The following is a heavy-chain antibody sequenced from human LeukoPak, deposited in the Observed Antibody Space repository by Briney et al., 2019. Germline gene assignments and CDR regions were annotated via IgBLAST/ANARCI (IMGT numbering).Heavy chain of an antibody. D-gene: IGHD6-19*01. Sequence: PSETLSLICTASGAPISHFYWNWVRQPPGKGLEWIGNIYNGVPTFFNPSLKSRVTLSVDTSKTQFSLQLASVTAADTAVYYCVQTTGWPGFDYWGQGILVTVSS. CDR1: GAPISHFY. CDR2: IYNGVPT. V-gene: IGHV4-4*09. J-gene: IGHJ4*02. CDR3: VQTTGWPGFDY.